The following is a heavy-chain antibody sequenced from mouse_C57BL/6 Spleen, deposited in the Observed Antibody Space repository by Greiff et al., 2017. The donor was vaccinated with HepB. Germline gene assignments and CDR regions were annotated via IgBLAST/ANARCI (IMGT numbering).Heavy chain of an antibody. J-gene: IGHJ4*01. CDR2: IYPGDGDT. D-gene: IGHD2-4*01. V-gene: IGHV1-82*01. Sequence: QVQLQQSGPELVKPGASVKISCKASGYAFSSSWMNWVKQRPGKGLEWIGRIYPGDGDTNYNGKFKGKATLTADKSSSTAYMQLSSLTSEDSAVYFCARSLYYEYGYGDYYAMDYWGQGTSVTVSS. CDR3: ARSLYYEYGYGDYYAMDY. CDR1: GYAFSSSW.